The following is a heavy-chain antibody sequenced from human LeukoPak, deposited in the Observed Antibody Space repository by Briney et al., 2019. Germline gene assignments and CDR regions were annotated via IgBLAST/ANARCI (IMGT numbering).Heavy chain of an antibody. D-gene: IGHD6-13*01. Sequence: SQTLSLTCAISGDSFSSDTTAWNWIRQSPSRGLEWLGRAYYTSKWITNYAVSVRSRITVNPNTSDNQFSLQLNPVTPEDTAVYYCARGYWAHGMNVWGPGTTVTVSS. V-gene: IGHV6-1*01. CDR2: AYYTSKWIT. CDR3: ARGYWAHGMNV. J-gene: IGHJ6*02. CDR1: GDSFSSDTTA.